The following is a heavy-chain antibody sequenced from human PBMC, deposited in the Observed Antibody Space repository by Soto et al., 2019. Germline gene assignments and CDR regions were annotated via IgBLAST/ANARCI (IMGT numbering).Heavy chain of an antibody. D-gene: IGHD1-26*01. CDR1: GYTFTGYY. CDR3: AKGGEIVAAGTRVYLYNAMDV. Sequence: QVQLVQSGTEVKRPGDSVKVSCKASGYTFTGYYVHWVRQAPGQGLEWMGWINPNSGDTYLAQRFQGRVNMNRDTSIGTAYMELRGLTSDDTAEYYCAKGGEIVAAGTRVYLYNAMDVWGQGTTVTVSS. CDR2: INPNSGDT. V-gene: IGHV1-2*02. J-gene: IGHJ6*02.